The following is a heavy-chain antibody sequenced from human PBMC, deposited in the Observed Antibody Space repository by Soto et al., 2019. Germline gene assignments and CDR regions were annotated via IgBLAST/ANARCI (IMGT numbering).Heavy chain of an antibody. CDR1: GFSLSTSGVG. Sequence: QITLKESGPTLVKPTQTLTLTCTFSGFSLSTSGVGVGWIRQPPGKALEWLALIYWNDDKRYSPSLKSRLTITKDTSKNQVVLTMTNMDPVDTATYYCAHSIEGSGWSPEYYFDYWGQGTLVTVSS. J-gene: IGHJ4*02. CDR2: IYWNDDK. V-gene: IGHV2-5*01. CDR3: AHSIEGSGWSPEYYFDY. D-gene: IGHD6-19*01.